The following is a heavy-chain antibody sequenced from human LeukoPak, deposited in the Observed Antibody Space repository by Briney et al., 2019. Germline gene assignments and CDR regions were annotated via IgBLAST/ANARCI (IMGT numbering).Heavy chain of an antibody. CDR3: AGDGGSPSSGWYTFDY. Sequence: PSETLSLTCTVSGASISSSYWSWIRQSPGQGREWIGYIYYTGNTNHNPSLKSRVTISVDTSKNQFSLNLNSVTAADTAVYFCAGDGGSPSSGWYTFDYWGQGAPVTVSS. CDR2: IYYTGNT. V-gene: IGHV4-59*01. J-gene: IGHJ4*02. D-gene: IGHD6-19*01. CDR1: GASISSSY.